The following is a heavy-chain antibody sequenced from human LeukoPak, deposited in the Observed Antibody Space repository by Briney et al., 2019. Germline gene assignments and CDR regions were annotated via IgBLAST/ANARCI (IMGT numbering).Heavy chain of an antibody. CDR1: GFTFSSYA. CDR2: ISYDGSNK. CDR3: ARERITIFGVVGSPCYYYGMDV. D-gene: IGHD3-3*01. Sequence: PGGSLRLSRAASGFTFSSYAMHWVRQAPGKGLEWVAVISYDGSNKYYADSVKGRFTISRDNSKNTLYLQMNSLRAEDTAVYYCARERITIFGVVGSPCYYYGMDVWGQGTTVTVSS. V-gene: IGHV3-30-3*01. J-gene: IGHJ6*02.